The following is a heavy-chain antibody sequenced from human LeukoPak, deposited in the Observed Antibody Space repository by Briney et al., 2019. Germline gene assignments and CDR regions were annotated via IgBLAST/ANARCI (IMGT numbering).Heavy chain of an antibody. J-gene: IGHJ6*03. CDR3: ARDVKWAARRYYYYYMDV. CDR2: IYHSGRT. Sequence: SETLSLTCTVSGYSISSGYYWGWIRQPPGKGLEWIGSIYHSGRTYYNPSLKSRVTISVDTSKNQFSLKLSSVTAADTAVYYCARDVKWAARRYYYYYMDVWGKGTTVTVSS. CDR1: GYSISSGYY. V-gene: IGHV4-38-2*02. D-gene: IGHD6-6*01.